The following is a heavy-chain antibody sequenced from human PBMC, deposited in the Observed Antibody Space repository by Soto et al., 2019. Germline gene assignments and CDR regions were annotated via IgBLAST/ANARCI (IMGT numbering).Heavy chain of an antibody. CDR3: AGSCYDHYYYGMDV. Sequence: SETLSLTCTVSGGSISSSSYYWGWIRQPPGKGLEWIGSIYYSGSTYYNPSLKSRVTISVDTSKNQFSLKLSSVTAADTAVYYCAGSCYDHYYYGMDVWRQGTTVTVSS. V-gene: IGHV4-39*01. D-gene: IGHD2-2*01. CDR1: GGSISSSSYY. J-gene: IGHJ6*02. CDR2: IYYSGST.